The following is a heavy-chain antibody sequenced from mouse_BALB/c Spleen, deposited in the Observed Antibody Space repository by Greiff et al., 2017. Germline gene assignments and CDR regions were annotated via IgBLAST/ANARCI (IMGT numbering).Heavy chain of an antibody. CDR2: IWAGGST. J-gene: IGHJ4*01. D-gene: IGHD2-1*01. CDR1: GFSLTSYG. V-gene: IGHV2-9*02. Sequence: VQLQESGPGLVAPSQSLSITCTVSGFSLTSYGVHWVRQPPGKGLEWLGVIWAGGSTNYNSALMSRLSISKDNSKSQVFLKMNSLQTDDTAMYYCARGPIYYGNYMDYWGQGTSVTVSS. CDR3: ARGPIYYGNYMDY.